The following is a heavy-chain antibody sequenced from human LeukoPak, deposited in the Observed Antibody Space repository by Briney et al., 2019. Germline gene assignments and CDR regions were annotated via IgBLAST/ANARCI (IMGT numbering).Heavy chain of an antibody. CDR3: ARALNPGWFDP. CDR1: GASISSYY. J-gene: IGHJ5*02. CDR2: IYISGST. Sequence: SETLSLTCTVSGASISSYYWSWIRQPAGKGLEWIGCIYISGSTNYNPSLKSRVTMSVDTSKNQFSLKLSSVTAADTAVYYCARALNPGWFDPWGQGTLVTVSS. V-gene: IGHV4-4*07.